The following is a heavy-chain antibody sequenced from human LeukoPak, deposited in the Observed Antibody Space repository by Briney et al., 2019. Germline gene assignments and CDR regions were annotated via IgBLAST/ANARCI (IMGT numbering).Heavy chain of an antibody. CDR1: GGSFSGYY. CDR3: ARGGSSGYYADHFDY. J-gene: IGHJ4*02. CDR2: INHSGST. V-gene: IGHV4-34*01. D-gene: IGHD3-22*01. Sequence: SETLSLTCAVYGGSFSGYYWSWIRQPPGKGPEWIGEINHSGSTNYNPSLKSRVAISVDTSKNQFSLKLSSVTAADTAVYYCARGGSSGYYADHFDYWGQGTLVTVSS.